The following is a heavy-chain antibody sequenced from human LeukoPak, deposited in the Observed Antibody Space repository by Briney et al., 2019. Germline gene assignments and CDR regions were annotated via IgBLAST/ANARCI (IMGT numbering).Heavy chain of an antibody. Sequence: PGGSLRLSCAASGFTYSSYGMHWVRQAPGKGLEWVAFIRYDGSNKYYADSVKGRFIISRDNSKHTLYRQMSSLRAEDAALYYCAKDGSYYDIHYRGQGSQPSDSS. CDR3: AKDGSYYDIHY. V-gene: IGHV3-30*02. CDR1: GFTYSSYG. D-gene: IGHD3-9*01. J-gene: IGHJ4*02. CDR2: IRYDGSNK.